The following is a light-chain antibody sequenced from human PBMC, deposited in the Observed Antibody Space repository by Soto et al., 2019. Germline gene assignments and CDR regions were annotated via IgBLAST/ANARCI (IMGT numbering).Light chain of an antibody. J-gene: IGKJ5*01. CDR2: SAS. V-gene: IGKV1-9*01. CDR3: QQRSDYPIT. CDR1: QGISTF. Sequence: DIQLTQSPSFLSASVGDRVIITCRASQGISTFLAWYQQKPGKTPKLLIHSASTLQSGVPSRFSGGGSGTEFTLTIGSLQPEDFAVYYCQQRSDYPITFGQGTRLEIK.